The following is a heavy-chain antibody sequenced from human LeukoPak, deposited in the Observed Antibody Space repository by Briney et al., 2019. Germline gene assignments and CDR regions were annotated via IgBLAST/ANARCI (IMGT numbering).Heavy chain of an antibody. CDR2: INWNGGST. CDR1: GFTFDDYG. CDR3: ARVFMEMATSLIDY. J-gene: IGHJ4*02. Sequence: PGGSLRLSCAASGFTFDDYGMSWVRQAPGKGLEWVSGINWNGGSTGYADSVKGRFTISRDNAKNSLYLQMNSLRAEDTALYYCARVFMEMATSLIDYWSQGTLVTVSS. D-gene: IGHD5-24*01. V-gene: IGHV3-20*04.